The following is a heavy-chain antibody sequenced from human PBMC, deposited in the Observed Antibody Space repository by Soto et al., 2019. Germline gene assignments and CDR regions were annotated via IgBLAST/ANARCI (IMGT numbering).Heavy chain of an antibody. Sequence: SETLSLTCAVYGGSFSGYYWSWIRQPPGKGLEWIGEINHSGSTNYNPSLKSRVTISVDTSKNQFSLKLSSVTAADTAVYYCARVGLHLGELSSRGYFDYWGQGTLVTVSS. CDR3: ARVGLHLGELSSRGYFDY. J-gene: IGHJ4*02. CDR1: GGSFSGYY. D-gene: IGHD3-16*02. V-gene: IGHV4-34*01. CDR2: INHSGST.